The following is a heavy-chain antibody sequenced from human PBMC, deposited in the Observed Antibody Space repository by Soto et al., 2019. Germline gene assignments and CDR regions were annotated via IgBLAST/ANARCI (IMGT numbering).Heavy chain of an antibody. CDR1: GYTFNTYG. V-gene: IGHV1-2*02. CDR2: TNPSNGGT. J-gene: IGHJ4*02. CDR3: AREVGGGRQYYFDS. D-gene: IGHD3-16*01. Sequence: ASVKVSCKTSGYTFNTYGINWVRQAPGQGLEWMGWTNPSNGGTNYAQKFQGRVTMTRDTSLSIGYMELTTLRSDDTAVFYCAREVGGGRQYYFDSWGLGTLVTVSS.